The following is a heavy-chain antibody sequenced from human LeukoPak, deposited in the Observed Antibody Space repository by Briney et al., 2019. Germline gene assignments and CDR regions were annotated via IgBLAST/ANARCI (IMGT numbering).Heavy chain of an antibody. CDR1: GFTFKDYG. V-gene: IGHV3-9*01. CDR2: INWNGGGT. CDR3: AKHMRATNTYSFFGLDV. D-gene: IGHD1-26*01. Sequence: GGSLRLSCAATGFTFKDYGMHWVRQPPGKGLEWVSSINWNGGGTDYADSVKGRFTISRDNAKNSQYLQLSSLRPEDTALYYCAKHMRATNTYSFFGLDVWGQGTTVTVSS. J-gene: IGHJ6*02.